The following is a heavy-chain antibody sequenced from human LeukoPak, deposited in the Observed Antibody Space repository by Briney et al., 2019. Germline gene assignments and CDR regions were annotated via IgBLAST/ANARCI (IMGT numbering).Heavy chain of an antibody. CDR3: ARGSSSWYYFDY. Sequence: PSETLSLTCTVSGGSISSSSYYWGWIRQPAGKGLEWIGRIYTSGSTNYNPSLKSRVTMSVDTSKNQFSLKLSSVTAADTAVYYCARGSSSWYYFDYWGQGTLVTVSS. CDR2: IYTSGST. V-gene: IGHV4-61*02. D-gene: IGHD6-13*01. J-gene: IGHJ4*02. CDR1: GGSISSSSYY.